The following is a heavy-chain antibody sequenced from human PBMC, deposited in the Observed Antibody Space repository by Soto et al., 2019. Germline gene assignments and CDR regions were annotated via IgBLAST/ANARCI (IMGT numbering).Heavy chain of an antibody. CDR2: IWYDGSNK. D-gene: IGHD3-10*01. J-gene: IGHJ5*02. CDR1: GFTFSSYG. Sequence: QVQLVESGGGVVQPGRSLRLSCAASGFTFSSYGMHWVRQAPGKGLEWVAVIWYDGSNKYYADSVKGRFTISRDNSKNTLYLQMNSLRAEDTAVYYCAREALVGGWFDPWGQGTLVTVSS. V-gene: IGHV3-33*01. CDR3: AREALVGGWFDP.